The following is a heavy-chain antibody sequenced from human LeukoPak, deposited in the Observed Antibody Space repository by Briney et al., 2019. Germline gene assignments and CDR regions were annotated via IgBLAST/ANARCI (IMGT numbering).Heavy chain of an antibody. J-gene: IGHJ4*02. CDR1: GYTFTSYY. V-gene: IGHV1-46*01. CDR3: ARVLRITMGRGVLRPEFFDY. CDR2: INPSGGST. D-gene: IGHD3-10*01. Sequence: ASVKVSCKASGYTFTSYYMHWVRQAPGQGLEWMGIINPSGGSTSYAQKFQGRVTMTRDTSTSTVYMELSSLRSEDTAVYYCARVLRITMGRGVLRPEFFDYWGQGTLVTVSS.